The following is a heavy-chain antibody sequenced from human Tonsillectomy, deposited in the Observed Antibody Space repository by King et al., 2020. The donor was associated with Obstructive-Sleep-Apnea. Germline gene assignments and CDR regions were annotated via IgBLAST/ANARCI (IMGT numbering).Heavy chain of an antibody. D-gene: IGHD6-13*01. CDR1: GFTFSGYA. V-gene: IGHV3-30*04. CDR3: AKDPGRLSIAPAVDYYYGMDV. Sequence: VQLVESGGGVVQPGRSLRLSCVASGFTFSGYAMDWVRQAPGKGLEWVAVISYDGNTKYYADSVKGRFTISRDNSKKTLYLQMNSLRAEDTAVYFCAKDPGRLSIAPAVDYYYGMDVWGHGTTVSVSS. J-gene: IGHJ6*02. CDR2: ISYDGNTK.